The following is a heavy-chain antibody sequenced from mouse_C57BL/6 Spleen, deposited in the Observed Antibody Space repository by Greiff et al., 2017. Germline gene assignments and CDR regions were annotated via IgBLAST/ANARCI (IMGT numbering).Heavy chain of an antibody. D-gene: IGHD2-5*01. CDR1: GYTFTSYW. Sequence: VKLQQPGAELVMPGASVKLSCKASGYTFTSYWMHWVKQRPGQGLEWIGEIDPSDSYTNYNQKFKGKSTLTVDKSSSTAYMQLSSLTSEDSAVYYCARGSKGYAMDYWGQGTSVTVSS. V-gene: IGHV1-69*01. J-gene: IGHJ4*01. CDR3: ARGSKGYAMDY. CDR2: IDPSDSYT.